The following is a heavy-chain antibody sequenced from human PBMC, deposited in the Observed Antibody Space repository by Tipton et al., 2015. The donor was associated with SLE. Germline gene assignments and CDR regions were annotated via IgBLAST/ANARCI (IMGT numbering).Heavy chain of an antibody. D-gene: IGHD5-18*01. V-gene: IGHV1-2*06. Sequence: QSGPEVKEPGASVKVSCTASGYTFTGYYMHWVRQAPGQGLEWMGRLNPNSGGTNYAQKFQGRVTMTRDTSISTAYMELSRLRSDDTAVYYCARGGGYSYGFFDYWGQGTLVTVSS. CDR2: LNPNSGGT. J-gene: IGHJ4*02. CDR1: GYTFTGYY. CDR3: ARGGGYSYGFFDY.